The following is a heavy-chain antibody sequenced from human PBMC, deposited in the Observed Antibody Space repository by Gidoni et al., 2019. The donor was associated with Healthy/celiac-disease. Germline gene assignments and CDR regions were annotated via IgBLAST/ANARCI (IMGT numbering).Heavy chain of an antibody. V-gene: IGHV5-51*01. CDR3: ARHTYCGGDCYSSSMDV. CDR1: GYSFTSYW. Sequence: EVQLVQSGAEVKKPGESLKISCKGSGYSFTSYWIGWVRQMPGKGLEWMGIIYPGDSDTRYSPSFQGQVTIAADKSISTAYLQWSSLKASDTAMYYCARHTYCGGDCYSSSMDVWGQGTTVTVSS. CDR2: IYPGDSDT. D-gene: IGHD2-21*02. J-gene: IGHJ6*02.